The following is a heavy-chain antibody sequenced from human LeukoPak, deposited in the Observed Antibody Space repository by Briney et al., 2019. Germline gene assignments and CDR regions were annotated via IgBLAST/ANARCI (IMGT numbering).Heavy chain of an antibody. J-gene: IGHJ6*03. CDR3: AKAILGYYYYYMDV. V-gene: IGHV3-23*01. CDR2: ISGSGGST. CDR1: GFTFSSYA. D-gene: IGHD3-16*01. Sequence: GGSLRLSCAASGFTFSSYAMSWVRQAPGKGPEWVSAISGSGGSTYYADSVKGRFTISRDNSKNTLYLQMNSLRAEDTAVYYCAKAILGYYYYYMDVWGKGTTVTVSS.